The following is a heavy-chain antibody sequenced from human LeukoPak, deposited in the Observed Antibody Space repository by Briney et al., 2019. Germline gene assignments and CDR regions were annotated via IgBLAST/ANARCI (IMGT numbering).Heavy chain of an antibody. CDR3: AKGSGSGWYGWFDP. CDR1: GFTFGRYI. V-gene: IGHV3-23*01. CDR2: IDASGVNT. D-gene: IGHD6-19*01. J-gene: IGHJ5*02. Sequence: GESLRLSCAASGFTFGRYIMNWVRQAPGKGLEWVSCIDASGVNTYYADSVKGRFTISRDNSNNTLYLQMNSLRAEDTAVYYCAKGSGSGWYGWFDPWGQGTLVTVSS.